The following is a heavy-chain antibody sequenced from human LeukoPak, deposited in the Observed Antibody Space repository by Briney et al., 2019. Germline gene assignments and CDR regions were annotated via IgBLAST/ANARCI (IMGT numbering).Heavy chain of an antibody. CDR2: IYPGDSDT. CDR1: GYTFTTYW. V-gene: IGHV5-51*01. J-gene: IGHJ4*02. D-gene: IGHD3-22*01. CDR3: ARQYYDSSGYVPYFNY. Sequence: GESLKISCTGSGYTFTTYWIGWVRQMPVKGLEWMGIIYPGDSDTRYSPSLQGQVTISADKSTSTAYLQWSSLKASDTAMYYCARQYYDSSGYVPYFNYWGQGTLVTVSS.